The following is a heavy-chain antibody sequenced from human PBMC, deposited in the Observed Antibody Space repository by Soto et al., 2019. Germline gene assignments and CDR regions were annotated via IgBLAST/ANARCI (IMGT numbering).Heavy chain of an antibody. Sequence: SETLSLTCTVSGGSISSYYWSWIRQPAGKGLEWIGLIYTSGSTNYNPSLKSRVTMSVATSKNQFSLKLSSLTAADTAVYYCAGYCYDSSGPHPDFDYWGQGTLVTVSS. J-gene: IGHJ4*02. CDR1: GGSISSYY. D-gene: IGHD3-22*01. V-gene: IGHV4-4*07. CDR3: AGYCYDSSGPHPDFDY. CDR2: IYTSGST.